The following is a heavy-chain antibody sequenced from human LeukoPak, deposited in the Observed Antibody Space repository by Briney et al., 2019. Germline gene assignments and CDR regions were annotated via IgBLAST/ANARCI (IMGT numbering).Heavy chain of an antibody. CDR1: GFTFSSHG. D-gene: IGHD3-10*01. CDR2: ITGSGDIT. V-gene: IGHV3-23*01. CDR3: AKVANRGWGDAFDI. J-gene: IGHJ3*02. Sequence: QAGGSLRLSCVASGFTFSSHGMNWVRQAPGKGLEWVSGITGSGDITYYADSVKGRFTISRDNSKNTLYLQMNSLRAEDTAVYYCAKVANRGWGDAFDIWGQGTMVTVSS.